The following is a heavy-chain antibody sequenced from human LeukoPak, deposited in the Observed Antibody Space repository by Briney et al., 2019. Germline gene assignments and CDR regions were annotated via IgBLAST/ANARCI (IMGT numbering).Heavy chain of an antibody. J-gene: IGHJ3*01. CDR3: ARVTVRDGYNFRAFDV. D-gene: IGHD5-24*01. CDR2: INHSGST. Sequence: SETLSLTCAVYGGSFSGYYWSWIRQPPGKGLEWIGEINHSGSTNYNPSLKSRVTISVDTSKNQFSLKLSSVTAADTAVYYCARVTVRDGYNFRAFDVWGQGTMVTVSS. V-gene: IGHV4-34*01. CDR1: GGSFSGYY.